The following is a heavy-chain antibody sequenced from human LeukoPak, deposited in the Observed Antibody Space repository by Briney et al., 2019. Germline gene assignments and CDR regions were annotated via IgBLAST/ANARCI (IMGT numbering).Heavy chain of an antibody. CDR3: ASGYSCGIDY. CDR1: GGSISSYY. V-gene: IGHV4-59*01. Sequence: PSETLSLTCTVPGGSISSYYWSWIRQPPGKGLGWIGYIYYSGSTNYKPSLKSRVTISVDTSKNQFSLKLSSVTAADTAVYYCASGYSCGIDYWGQGTLVTVSS. J-gene: IGHJ4*02. D-gene: IGHD5-18*01. CDR2: IYYSGST.